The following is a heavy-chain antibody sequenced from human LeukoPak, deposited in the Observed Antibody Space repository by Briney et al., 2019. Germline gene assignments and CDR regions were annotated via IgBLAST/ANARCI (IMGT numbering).Heavy chain of an antibody. CDR2: IDGGGSRT. J-gene: IGHJ5*02. CDR3: ASSLVSQYENCFHP. D-gene: IGHD6-6*01. Sequence: PGGSLRLSCAASGFTFSSHSMRWVRQLPGEGLVWVANIDGGGSRTNYADSVKGRFTISRDNAKNTLYLEMNSLKVEDTAVYYRASSLVSQYENCFHPWGQGTQVIVSS. CDR1: GFTFSSHS. V-gene: IGHV3-74*01.